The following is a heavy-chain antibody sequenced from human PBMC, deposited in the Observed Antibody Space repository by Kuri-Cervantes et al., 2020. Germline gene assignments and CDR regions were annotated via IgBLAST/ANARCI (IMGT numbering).Heavy chain of an antibody. V-gene: IGHV3-11*01. D-gene: IGHD3-10*01. CDR1: GFTFSDYY. J-gene: IGHJ4*02. Sequence: GESLKISCAASGFTFSDYYMSWIRQAPGKGLEWVSYISSSGSTIYYADSVKGRFTISRANAKNSLYLQMNSLRAEDTAVYYCARDGDYYGSGSYWGYWGQGTLVTVSS. CDR3: ARDGDYYGSGSYWGY. CDR2: ISSSGSTI.